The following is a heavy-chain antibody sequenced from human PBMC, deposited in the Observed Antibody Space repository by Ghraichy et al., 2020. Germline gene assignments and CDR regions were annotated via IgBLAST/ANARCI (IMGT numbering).Heavy chain of an antibody. CDR1: GGSITTYY. CDR3: ARVVDADHFYFDY. J-gene: IGHJ4*02. Sequence: SETLSLTCTVSGGSITTYYWSWIRQPPGKGLEWIGSINYSGSTNYNPSLKSRITISIDTSKNQVSLKLNSVTATDTAVYYCARVVDADHFYFDYWAREPWSPSP. CDR2: INYSGST. D-gene: IGHD2-21*01. V-gene: IGHV4-59*01.